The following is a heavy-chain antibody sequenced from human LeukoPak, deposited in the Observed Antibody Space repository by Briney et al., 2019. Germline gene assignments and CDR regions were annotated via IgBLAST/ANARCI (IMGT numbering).Heavy chain of an antibody. Sequence: SETLSLTCAVYGGSFSGYYWSWIRQPPGKGLEWIGEINHSGSTNYNPSLKSRVTISVDTSKNQFSLKLSSVTAADTAVYYCARDDSSGYYMHDYWGQGTLVTVSS. V-gene: IGHV4-34*01. CDR2: INHSGST. J-gene: IGHJ4*02. CDR1: GGSFSGYY. D-gene: IGHD3-22*01. CDR3: ARDDSSGYYMHDY.